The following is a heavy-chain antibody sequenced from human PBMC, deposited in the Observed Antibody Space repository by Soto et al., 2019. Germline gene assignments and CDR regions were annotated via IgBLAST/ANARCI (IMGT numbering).Heavy chain of an antibody. J-gene: IGHJ6*02. D-gene: IGHD6-6*01. V-gene: IGHV4-31*03. Sequence: SELLSLTCTVSGGSISSRGYYWTWIRQHPGKGLEWIGYNYYSGITYYNPSLKSRVTISLDTSKNQFSLKLSSVTAADTAVYYCARGSSIAGLYYGMDVWGQGTTVTVS. CDR2: NYYSGIT. CDR3: ARGSSIAGLYYGMDV. CDR1: GGSISSRGYY.